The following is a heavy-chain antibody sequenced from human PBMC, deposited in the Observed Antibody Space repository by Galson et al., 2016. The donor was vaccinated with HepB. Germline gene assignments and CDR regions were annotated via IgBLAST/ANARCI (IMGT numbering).Heavy chain of an antibody. CDR1: GITLSSHA. D-gene: IGHD3-22*01. Sequence: SLRLSCAASGITLSSHAMTWVRQAPGKGLEWVSTIRGIGGTTYYADSVKGRFTISRDNSKNTLYLQMNSLRAEDTAVYYCVKDHNEYHDSRGSRWFWGQGSLVTVSS. CDR2: IRGIGGTT. V-gene: IGHV3-23*01. J-gene: IGHJ4*02. CDR3: VKDHNEYHDSRGSRWF.